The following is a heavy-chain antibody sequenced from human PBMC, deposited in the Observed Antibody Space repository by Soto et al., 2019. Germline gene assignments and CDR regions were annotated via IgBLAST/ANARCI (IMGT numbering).Heavy chain of an antibody. Sequence: SGPTLVNPTQTLTLTCTFSGFSLTTNGTCLSWIRQPPGKALEWLALIDWDDNTYYSTSLNNRLTLSKDTSKNQVVLLVRHMGPVDTATYYCARIPGGNYYPENFFDPLGQGIPVTVSS. CDR1: GFSLTTNGTC. CDR2: IDWDDNT. CDR3: ARIPGGNYYPENFFDP. J-gene: IGHJ5*02. D-gene: IGHD3-22*01. V-gene: IGHV2-70*01.